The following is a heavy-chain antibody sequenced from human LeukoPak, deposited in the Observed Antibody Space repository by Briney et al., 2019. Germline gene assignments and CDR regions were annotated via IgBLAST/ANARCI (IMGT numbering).Heavy chain of an antibody. CDR2: LSGSGGST. CDR3: ARHDYGDPHAFDI. CDR1: GFTFSSSA. Sequence: GGYLRLSCAASGFTFSSSAMSSVRQAPGKGLEWVLALSGSGGSTCYAVSVKGRSPIPSDNSKNTLYLQMNSLRAEDTAVYYCARHDYGDPHAFDIWGQGTMVTVSS. D-gene: IGHD4-17*01. J-gene: IGHJ3*02. V-gene: IGHV3-23*01.